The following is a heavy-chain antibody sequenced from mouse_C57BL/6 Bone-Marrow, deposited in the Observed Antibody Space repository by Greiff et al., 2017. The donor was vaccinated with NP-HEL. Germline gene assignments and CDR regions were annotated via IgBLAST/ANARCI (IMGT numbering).Heavy chain of an antibody. CDR1: GFTFSDYY. V-gene: IGHV5-12*01. CDR2: ISNGGGST. Sequence: EVKLVESGGGLVQPGGSLKLSCAASGFTFSDYYMYWVRQTPEKRLEWVAYISNGGGSTYYPDTVKGRFTLSRDNAKNTLYLQMSRLKSEDTAMYYCARHGGGAYWGQGTLVTVSA. CDR3: ARHGGGAY. J-gene: IGHJ3*01.